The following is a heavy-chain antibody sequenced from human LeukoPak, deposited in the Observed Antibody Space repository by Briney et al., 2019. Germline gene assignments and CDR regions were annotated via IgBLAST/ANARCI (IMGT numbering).Heavy chain of an antibody. D-gene: IGHD6-13*01. Sequence: GASVKVSCKASGYSFTGYYMHWVRQAPGQGLEWMGWMNPSSGDTNYAQMFQGRVTMTRDTSTSTVYMELSSLTSEDTAVYYCARSDIAAAGIYWYFDLWGRGTLVTVSS. CDR1: GYSFTGYY. J-gene: IGHJ2*01. CDR2: MNPSSGDT. CDR3: ARSDIAAAGIYWYFDL. V-gene: IGHV1-2*02.